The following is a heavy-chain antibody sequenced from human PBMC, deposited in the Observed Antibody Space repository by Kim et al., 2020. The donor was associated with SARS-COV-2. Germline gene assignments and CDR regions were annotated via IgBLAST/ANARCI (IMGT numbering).Heavy chain of an antibody. CDR3: ARDLTAVAGGYYYYGMDV. V-gene: IGHV1-46*01. Sequence: ASVKVSCKASGYTFTSYYMHWVRQAPGQGLEWMGIINPSGGSTSYAQKFQGRVTMTRDTSTGTVYMELSSLRSEDTAVYYCARDLTAVAGGYYYYGMDVWGQGTLVTVS. D-gene: IGHD6-19*01. CDR1: GYTFTSYY. CDR2: INPSGGST. J-gene: IGHJ6*02.